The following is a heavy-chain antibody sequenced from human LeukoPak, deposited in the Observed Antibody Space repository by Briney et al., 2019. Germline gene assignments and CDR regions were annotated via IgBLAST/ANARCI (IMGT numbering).Heavy chain of an antibody. CDR2: IRSKADSYAT. J-gene: IGHJ3*01. CDR1: GFTFSGSA. D-gene: IGHD1-26*01. CDR3: TARGAPTGDTFDV. V-gene: IGHV3-73*01. Sequence: PGGSLRLSCAASGFTFSGSAVHWVRQASGKGQEWVGSIRSKADSYATAYAASVKGRFTVSMDDSKNTAYLQMNSLKTEDTAVYYCTARGAPTGDTFDVWGQGTMVTVSS.